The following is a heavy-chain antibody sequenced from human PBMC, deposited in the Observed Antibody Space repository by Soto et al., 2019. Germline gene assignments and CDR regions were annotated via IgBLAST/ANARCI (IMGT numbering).Heavy chain of an antibody. V-gene: IGHV4-39*01. CDR3: ARHIYGYYFDY. CDR2: IYYSGST. D-gene: IGHD4-17*01. CDR1: GGSISSSSYY. J-gene: IGHJ4*02. Sequence: KTSETLSLTCTVSGGSISSSSYYWGWIRQPPGKGLEWIGSIYYSGSTYYNPPLKSRVTISVDTSKNQFSLKLSSVTAADTAVYYCARHIYGYYFDYWGQGTLVTVSS.